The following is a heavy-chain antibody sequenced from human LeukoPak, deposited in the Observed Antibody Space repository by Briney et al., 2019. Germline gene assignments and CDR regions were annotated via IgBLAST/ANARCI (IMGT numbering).Heavy chain of an antibody. CDR1: GFTFTRYW. CDR3: AKDRYSYGGGFDY. J-gene: IGHJ4*02. V-gene: IGHV3-74*01. Sequence: GGSLRLSCAASGFTFTRYWMHWVRQVPGKGLVWVSRINIDGTTTNYADSVRGRFTVSRDNAKNTLYLQVNSLRVEDTAIYYCAKDRYSYGGGFDYWGQGTLVTVSS. D-gene: IGHD5-18*01. CDR2: INIDGTTT.